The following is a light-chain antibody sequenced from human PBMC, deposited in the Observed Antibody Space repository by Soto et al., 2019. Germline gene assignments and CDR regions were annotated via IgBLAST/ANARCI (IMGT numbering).Light chain of an antibody. J-gene: IGLJ1*01. CDR2: DNS. CDR1: SSNIGQNY. V-gene: IGLV1-51*01. Sequence: QSVLTQPPSVSAAPGQKVTISCSGSSSNIGQNYVSWYQQLPGTAPKRLIYDNSKRPSGIPDRFSGSRSGTLATLGITGLQTGDEADYYCATWDSSLRAYVFGAGTKVTVL. CDR3: ATWDSSLRAYV.